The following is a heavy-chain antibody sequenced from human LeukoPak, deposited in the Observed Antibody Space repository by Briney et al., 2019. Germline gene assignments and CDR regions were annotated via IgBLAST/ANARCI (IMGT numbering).Heavy chain of an antibody. V-gene: IGHV3-21*01. CDR2: ISSSSYI. D-gene: IGHD5-18*01. Sequence: GGSLRLSCAASGFTFSSYSMNWVRQAPGKGLEWVSSISSSSYIYYADSVKGRFTISRDNAKNSLYLQMNSLRAEDTAVYYCAREMGYSYGYFDYWGQGTLVTVSS. J-gene: IGHJ4*02. CDR3: AREMGYSYGYFDY. CDR1: GFTFSSYS.